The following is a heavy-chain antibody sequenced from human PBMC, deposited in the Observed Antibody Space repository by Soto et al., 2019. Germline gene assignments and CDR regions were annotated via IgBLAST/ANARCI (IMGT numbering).Heavy chain of an antibody. CDR1: GFTFSNFG. D-gene: IGHD3-3*01. V-gene: IGHV3-30*18. J-gene: IGHJ4*02. CDR2: ISADGSDK. Sequence: QVQLVASGGGVVQPGRSLRLSCAASGFTFSNFGMHWGRQAPGKGLEWVAAISADGSDKYFSDSVKGRFTISRDNSKNTLFLQMNSLRVEDTAVYYCTKGSEVARQELDYWGQGTLVTVSS. CDR3: TKGSEVARQELDY.